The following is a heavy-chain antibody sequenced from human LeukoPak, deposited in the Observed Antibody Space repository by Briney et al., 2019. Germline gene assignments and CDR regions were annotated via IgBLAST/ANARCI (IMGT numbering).Heavy chain of an antibody. CDR3: ARARFYFDY. J-gene: IGHJ4*02. CDR1: GLTFSSYW. Sequence: GGSLRLSCAASGLTFSSYWMSWVRQAPGKGLEWVANIKPDGSEKYYVDSVKGRFTISRDNAKNSLYLQMNSLSAEDTAVYYCARARFYFDYWGQGTLVTVSS. CDR2: IKPDGSEK. V-gene: IGHV3-7*01.